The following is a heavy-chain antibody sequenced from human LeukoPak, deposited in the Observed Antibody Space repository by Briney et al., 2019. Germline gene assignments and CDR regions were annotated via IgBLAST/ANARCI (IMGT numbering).Heavy chain of an antibody. CDR2: MDPSGSQT. Sequence: QSGGSLRLSCAASGFIFSNHWMHWVRQAPGKGLEWVANMDPSGSQTRYVDSVKGRFTISKDDPGTSLYLEMHSLRAEDTAIYYCAFWTSGNYWGQGALVTVSS. V-gene: IGHV3-7*01. CDR1: GFIFSNHW. D-gene: IGHD1-1*01. J-gene: IGHJ4*02. CDR3: AFWTSGNY.